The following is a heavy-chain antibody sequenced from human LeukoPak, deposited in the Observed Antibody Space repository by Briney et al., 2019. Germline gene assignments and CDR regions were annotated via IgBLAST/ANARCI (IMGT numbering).Heavy chain of an antibody. CDR1: GFTFSSYS. V-gene: IGHV3-48*01. D-gene: IGHD2-15*01. J-gene: IGHJ4*02. CDR3: AREYCSGGSCYSYYFDY. CDR2: ISSSSSTI. Sequence: PGGSLRLSCAASGFTFSSYSMNWVRQAPGKGLEWVSYISSSSSTIYYADSVKGRFTISRDNAKNSLYLQMNSLRAEDTAVYYCAREYCSGGSCYSYYFDYWGQGTLVTVSS.